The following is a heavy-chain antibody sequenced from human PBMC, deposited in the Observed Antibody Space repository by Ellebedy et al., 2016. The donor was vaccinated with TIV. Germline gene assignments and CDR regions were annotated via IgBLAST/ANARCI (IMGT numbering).Heavy chain of an antibody. D-gene: IGHD2-15*01. CDR3: AKDKAATYYYYMDV. CDR2: ISWDSDSI. Sequence: GGSLRLXCAASGFTYHNYAMHWVRQAPGKGLEWVSGISWDSDSIGYADSVKGRFTISRDNAKKSLYLQMNSLRGEDTALYYCAKDKAATYYYYMDVWGKGTPVTVS. V-gene: IGHV3-9*01. CDR1: GFTYHNYA. J-gene: IGHJ6*03.